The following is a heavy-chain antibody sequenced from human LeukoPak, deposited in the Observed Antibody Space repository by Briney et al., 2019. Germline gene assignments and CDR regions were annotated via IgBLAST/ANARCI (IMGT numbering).Heavy chain of an antibody. CDR3: ARAIDAELSIAAAADP. D-gene: IGHD6-13*01. J-gene: IGHJ5*02. Sequence: SETLSHTCTVSGGSISSYYWSWIRQPPGKGLEWIGYIYYSGSTNYNPSLKSRVTISVDTSKNQFSLKLSSVTAADTAVYYCARAIDAELSIAAAADPWGQGTLVTVSS. V-gene: IGHV4-59*01. CDR2: IYYSGST. CDR1: GGSISSYY.